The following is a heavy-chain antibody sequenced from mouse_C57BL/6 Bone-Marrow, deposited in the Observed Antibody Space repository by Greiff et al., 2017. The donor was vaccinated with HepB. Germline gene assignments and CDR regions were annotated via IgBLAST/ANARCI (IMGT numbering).Heavy chain of an antibody. CDR1: GFTFSDYY. Sequence: EVKLVESGGGLVQPGGSLKLSCAASGFTFSDYYMYWVRQTPEKRLEWVAYISNGGGSTYYPDTVKGRFTISRDNAKNTLYLQMSRLKSEDTAMYYCARQGYDYDYAMDYWGQGTSVTVSS. CDR3: ARQGYDYDYAMDY. D-gene: IGHD2-4*01. V-gene: IGHV5-12*01. J-gene: IGHJ4*01. CDR2: ISNGGGST.